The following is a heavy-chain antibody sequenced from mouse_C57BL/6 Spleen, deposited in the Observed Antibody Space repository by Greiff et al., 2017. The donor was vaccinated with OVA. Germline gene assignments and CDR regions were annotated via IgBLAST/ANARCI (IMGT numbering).Heavy chain of an antibody. Sequence: EVQLQQSGPELVKPGASVKISCKASGYTFTDYYMNWVKQSHGKSLEWIGDINPNNGGTSYNQKFKGKATLTVDKSSSTAYMALSSLTSEVSAVYYAARYYENGSRCAIDDWGQGTSVTVSS. J-gene: IGHJ4*01. D-gene: IGHD1-1*01. CDR2: INPNNGGT. CDR3: ARYYENGSRCAIDD. V-gene: IGHV1-26*01. CDR1: GYTFTDYY.